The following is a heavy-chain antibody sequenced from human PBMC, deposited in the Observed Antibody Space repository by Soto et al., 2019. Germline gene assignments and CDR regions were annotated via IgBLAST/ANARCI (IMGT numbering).Heavy chain of an antibody. V-gene: IGHV3-74*01. CDR3: ARGVAGYYAMDV. J-gene: IGHJ6*02. Sequence: EVQLVESGGGLVQPGGSLRLSCAAPGFTFSSYWIHWVRQAPGKGLVWVSRINSDGSTTNYADSAKGRFTISRDNAKNTLYLQVDSLRAEDTAVYYCARGVAGYYAMDVWGQGTTVTVSS. CDR2: INSDGSTT. CDR1: GFTFSSYW. D-gene: IGHD2-15*01.